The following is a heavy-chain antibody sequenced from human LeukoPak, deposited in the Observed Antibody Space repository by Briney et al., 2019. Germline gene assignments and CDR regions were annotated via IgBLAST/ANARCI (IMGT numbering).Heavy chain of an antibody. CDR3: AKGHVCGSRKYYFDY. CDR1: GFTFSSYG. J-gene: IGHJ4*02. CDR2: ISYDGSNK. D-gene: IGHD3-16*01. Sequence: GGSLRLSCAASGFTFSSYGMHWVRQAPGKGLEWVAVISYDGSNKYYADSVKGRFTISRDNSKNTLYLQMNSLRAEDTAVYSCAKGHVCGSRKYYFDYWGQGTLVTVSS. V-gene: IGHV3-30*18.